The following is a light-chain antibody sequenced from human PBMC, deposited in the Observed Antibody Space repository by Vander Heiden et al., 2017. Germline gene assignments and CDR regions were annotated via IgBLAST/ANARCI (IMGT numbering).Light chain of an antibody. CDR1: SSDVGGYNY. Sequence: QSALTQPASVSGSPGQSITISCTGTSSDVGGYNYVSWYQQHPGKAPKLMIYDVSKRPAGVSNRFSGSKSGNTASLTISGRQAEDEADYYCSSYTSSSTDVFGTGTKVTVL. V-gene: IGLV2-14*01. CDR2: DVS. CDR3: SSYTSSSTDV. J-gene: IGLJ1*01.